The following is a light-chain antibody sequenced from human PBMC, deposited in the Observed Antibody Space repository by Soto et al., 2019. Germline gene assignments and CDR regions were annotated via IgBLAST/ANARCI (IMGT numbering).Light chain of an antibody. Sequence: QLPQSPSSLSASFGDTVTISCRSSQSITTSVNWYQQKSGRPPALLIYGASALQIGVPHRFSASGSGTDFTLTITGLQHEDFATYYCQQSYSLPRTFGQGTKVDIK. CDR3: QQSYSLPRT. CDR2: GAS. J-gene: IGKJ1*01. CDR1: QSITTS. V-gene: IGKV1-39*01.